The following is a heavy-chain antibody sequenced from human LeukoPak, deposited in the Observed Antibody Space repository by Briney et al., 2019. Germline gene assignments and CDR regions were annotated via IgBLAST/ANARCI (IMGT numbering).Heavy chain of an antibody. D-gene: IGHD6-13*01. J-gene: IGHJ2*01. CDR3: AKDHVDSSSWSQYFEL. CDR1: GFILSSYG. Sequence: GRSLRLSCAASGFILSSYGMHWVRQAPGKGLEWVAVISFGGSNKYHADSVQGRFTISRDNSKNTLFLQMDSLRAEDTAVYFCAKDHVDSSSWSQYFELWGRGTLVTVSS. V-gene: IGHV3-30*18. CDR2: ISFGGSNK.